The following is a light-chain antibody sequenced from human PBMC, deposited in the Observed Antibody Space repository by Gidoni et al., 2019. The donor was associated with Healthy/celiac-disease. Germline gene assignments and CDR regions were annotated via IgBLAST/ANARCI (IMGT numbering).Light chain of an antibody. CDR2: DVS. CDR1: SSDVGGYNY. Sequence: QSALTPPASVSGSPGQSINISCTGTSSDVGGYNYVSWYQQHPGKAPKLMIYDVSNRPSGVSNRFSGSKSGNTASLTISGLQAEDEADYYCSSYTSSSTLEVFGGGTKLTVL. J-gene: IGLJ2*01. V-gene: IGLV2-14*01. CDR3: SSYTSSSTLEV.